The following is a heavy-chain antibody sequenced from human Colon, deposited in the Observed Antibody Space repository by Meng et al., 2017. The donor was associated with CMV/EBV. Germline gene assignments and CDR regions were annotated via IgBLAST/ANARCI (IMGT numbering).Heavy chain of an antibody. CDR2: INVENGNT. CDR3: ARAGADVTTHFDL. Sequence: DSGYTFAIYGLTWVRRAPGQGLEWMAWINVENGNTNYAQKFRDRVTVTTDTSTNTVYMDLRSLTSDDSAMYFCARAGADVTTHFDLWGQGTLVTVSS. J-gene: IGHJ4*02. D-gene: IGHD4/OR15-4a*01. V-gene: IGHV1-18*01. CDR1: GYTFAIYG.